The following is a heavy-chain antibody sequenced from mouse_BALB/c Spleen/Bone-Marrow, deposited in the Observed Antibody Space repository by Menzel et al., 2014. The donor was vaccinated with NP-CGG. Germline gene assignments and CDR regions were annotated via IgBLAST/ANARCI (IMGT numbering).Heavy chain of an antibody. Sequence: QVQLQQSGAEVVRPGVSVKISCKGSGYTFTDYAMHWVKQSHAKGLEWIGVISTHYGDVNYSQKFKGKATMTVDKSSSTAYMELARLTSEDSAIYYCARLTQGFYYFDYWGQGTTLTVSS. CDR2: ISTHYGDV. D-gene: IGHD3-1*01. V-gene: IGHV1S137*01. CDR3: ARLTQGFYYFDY. CDR1: GYTFTDYA. J-gene: IGHJ2*01.